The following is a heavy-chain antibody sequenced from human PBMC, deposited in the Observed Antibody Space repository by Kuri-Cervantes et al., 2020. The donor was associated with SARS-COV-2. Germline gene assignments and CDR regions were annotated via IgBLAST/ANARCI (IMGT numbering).Heavy chain of an antibody. CDR2: ISGSGGST. CDR1: GFTFSGYW. D-gene: IGHD3-10*01. J-gene: IGHJ5*02. Sequence: GESLKISCAASGFTFSGYWMSWVRQAPGKGLEWVSAISGSGGSTYYADSVKGRFTISRDNSKNTLYLQMNSLRAEDTAVYYCAKPGITMVRGVIYWFDPWGQGTLVTVSS. V-gene: IGHV3-23*01. CDR3: AKPGITMVRGVIYWFDP.